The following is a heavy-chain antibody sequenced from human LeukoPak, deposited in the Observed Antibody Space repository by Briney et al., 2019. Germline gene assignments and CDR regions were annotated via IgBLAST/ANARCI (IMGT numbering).Heavy chain of an antibody. CDR3: ARGLANNWNSLGVPFDY. V-gene: IGHV1-69*05. J-gene: IGHJ4*02. D-gene: IGHD1-7*01. CDR1: GGTFSSYA. CDR2: IIPIFGTA. Sequence: SVKVSCKASGGTFSSYAISWVRQAPGQGLEWMGGIIPIFGTANYAQKFQGRVTITTDESTSTAYMELSSLRSEDTAVYYCARGLANNWNSLGVPFDYWGQGTLVTVSS.